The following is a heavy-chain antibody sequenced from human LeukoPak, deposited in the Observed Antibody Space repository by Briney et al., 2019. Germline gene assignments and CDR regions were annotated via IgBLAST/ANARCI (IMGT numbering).Heavy chain of an antibody. Sequence: LSLTCTVSGGSISSYYWSWFRQAPGKGLEWVGFIGGTIYGGTTEYAASVKGRFTISRDDSKSIAYLQMNSLKTEDTAVYYCTVKTGLASDAFDIWGQGTMVTVSS. V-gene: IGHV3-49*03. J-gene: IGHJ3*02. CDR1: GGSISSYY. D-gene: IGHD3-9*01. CDR2: IGGTIYGGTT. CDR3: TVKTGLASDAFDI.